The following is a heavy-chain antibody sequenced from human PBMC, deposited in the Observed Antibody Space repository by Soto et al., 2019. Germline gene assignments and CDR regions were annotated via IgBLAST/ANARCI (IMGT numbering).Heavy chain of an antibody. D-gene: IGHD3-22*01. Sequence: SETLSLTCTVSGGSIRSGDYYGGWISQPPGKGLEWIGYIYYSGSTYYNPSLKSRVTISVDTSKNQFSLKLSSVTAADTVVYYCARWGDYDSSGYYEYWGQGTLVTVSS. CDR2: IYYSGST. CDR3: ARWGDYDSSGYYEY. V-gene: IGHV4-30-4*01. J-gene: IGHJ4*02. CDR1: GGSIRSGDYY.